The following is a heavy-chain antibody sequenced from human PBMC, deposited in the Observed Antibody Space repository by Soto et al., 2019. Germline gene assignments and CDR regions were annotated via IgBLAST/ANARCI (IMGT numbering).Heavy chain of an antibody. CDR1: GYTLTELS. V-gene: IGHV1-24*01. Sequence: ASVKVSCKVSGYTLTELSMHWVRQAPGKGLEWMGGFDPEDGETIYAQKFQGRVTMTEDTSTGTAYMELSSLRSEDTAVYYCATLRHYYGSGSYSPGRYYFDYWGQGTLVTVSS. CDR2: FDPEDGET. J-gene: IGHJ4*02. CDR3: ATLRHYYGSGSYSPGRYYFDY. D-gene: IGHD3-10*01.